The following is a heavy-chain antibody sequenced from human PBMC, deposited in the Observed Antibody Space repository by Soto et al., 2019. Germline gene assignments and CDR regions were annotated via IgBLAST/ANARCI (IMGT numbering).Heavy chain of an antibody. V-gene: IGHV3-30*18. Sequence: QVQLVESGGGVVQPGRSLRLSCVASGFTFRYFGMHWVRQAPGKGLEWVAIISHDGRQKFYADSVKDRFTISRDNSKNTLYVEMDSLRSEDTAVYYCAKDFQYNWTYAPDSWGQGTLVTVSS. D-gene: IGHD1-7*01. CDR2: ISHDGRQK. CDR1: GFTFRYFG. CDR3: AKDFQYNWTYAPDS. J-gene: IGHJ4*02.